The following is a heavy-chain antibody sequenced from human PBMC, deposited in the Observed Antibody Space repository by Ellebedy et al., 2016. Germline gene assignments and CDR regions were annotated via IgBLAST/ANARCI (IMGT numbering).Heavy chain of an antibody. D-gene: IGHD4-17*01. Sequence: GESLKISCAASGFTFSSYSMNWVRQAPGKGLEWVSSISSSSSYIYYADSVKGRFTISRDNAKNSLYLQMNSLRAEDTAVYYCARDREPTYGDSTAGYYYYGMDVWGQGTTVTVS. CDR2: ISSSSSYI. V-gene: IGHV3-21*01. CDR3: ARDREPTYGDSTAGYYYYGMDV. J-gene: IGHJ6*02. CDR1: GFTFSSYS.